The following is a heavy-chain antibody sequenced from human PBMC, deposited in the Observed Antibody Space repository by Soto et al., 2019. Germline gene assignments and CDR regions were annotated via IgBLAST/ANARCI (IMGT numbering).Heavy chain of an antibody. CDR3: AKARTPTGTIAYDY. CDR1: GFTFSSYA. J-gene: IGHJ4*02. D-gene: IGHD1-1*01. Sequence: GGSLRLSCAASGFTFSSYAMSWVRQAPGKGLEWVSAISGSGGSTYYADSVKGRFTISRDNSKNTLYLQMNSLRAEDTAVYYCAKARTPTGTIAYDYWGQGTLVTVSS. V-gene: IGHV3-23*01. CDR2: ISGSGGST.